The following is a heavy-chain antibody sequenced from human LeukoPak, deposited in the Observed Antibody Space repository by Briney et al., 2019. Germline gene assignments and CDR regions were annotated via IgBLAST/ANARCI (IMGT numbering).Heavy chain of an antibody. CDR2: IWYDGSNK. CDR3: ARESSGGWKEY. D-gene: IGHD6-19*01. CDR1: GFNFSSYG. V-gene: IGHV3-33*01. Sequence: GGSLRLSCAASGFNFSSYGMHWVRQAPGKGLEWVAVIWYDGSNKYYADSVKGRFTISRDNSKNTLDLQMNSLRAEDTAVYYCARESSGGWKEYWGQGTLVTVSS. J-gene: IGHJ4*02.